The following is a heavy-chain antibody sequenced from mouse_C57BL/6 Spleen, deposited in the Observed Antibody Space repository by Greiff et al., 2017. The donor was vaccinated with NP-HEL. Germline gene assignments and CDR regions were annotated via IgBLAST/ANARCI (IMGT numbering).Heavy chain of an antibody. CDR2: INPYNGGT. CDR1: GYTFTDYY. D-gene: IGHD1-1*01. Sequence: VQLQQSGPVLVKPGASVKMSCKASGYTFTDYYMNWVKQSHGKSLEWIGVINPYNGGTSYNQKFKGKATLTVDKSSSTAYMELNSLTSEDSAVYYCAVYYGSSPYFDYWGQGTTLTVSS. J-gene: IGHJ2*01. CDR3: AVYYGSSPYFDY. V-gene: IGHV1-19*01.